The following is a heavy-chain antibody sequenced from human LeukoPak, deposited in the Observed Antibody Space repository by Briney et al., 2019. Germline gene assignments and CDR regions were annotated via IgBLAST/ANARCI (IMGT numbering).Heavy chain of an antibody. D-gene: IGHD2-2*01. CDR1: GGSISSYY. J-gene: IGHJ4*02. CDR3: ARWNQLPQLYFDY. V-gene: IGHV4-59*08. CDR2: TYYSGST. Sequence: SETLSLTCTVSGGSISSYYWSWIRQPPGKGLEWIGYTYYSGSTNYNPSLKSRVTISVDTSKNQFSLKLSSVTAADTAVYYCARWNQLPQLYFDYWGQGTLVTVSS.